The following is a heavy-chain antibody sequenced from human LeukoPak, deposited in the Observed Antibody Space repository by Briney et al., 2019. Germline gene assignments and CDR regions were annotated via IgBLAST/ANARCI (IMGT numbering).Heavy chain of an antibody. D-gene: IGHD6-13*01. V-gene: IGHV3-21*04. CDR2: ISSSSSYI. Sequence: GGSPRLSCAASGFTFSSYSMNWVRQAPGKGLEWVSSISSSSSYIYYADSVKGRFTISRDNAKNSLYLQMNSLRAEDTAVYYCARDARQQLVERFDYWGQGTLVTVSS. J-gene: IGHJ4*02. CDR1: GFTFSSYS. CDR3: ARDARQQLVERFDY.